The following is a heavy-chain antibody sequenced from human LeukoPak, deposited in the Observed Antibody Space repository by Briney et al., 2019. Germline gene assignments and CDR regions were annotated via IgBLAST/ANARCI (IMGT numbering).Heavy chain of an antibody. V-gene: IGHV3-23*01. CDR1: GFTFSSYA. CDR3: AKGMSQWLGPGDPVDY. D-gene: IGHD6-19*01. J-gene: IGHJ4*02. Sequence: PGGSLRLSCAPSGFTFSSYAMSWVRQAPGKGLEWVSAIIGSGGSTYYADSVKGRFTLSRDNSKNTLCLQMNSLRAEDTGVYYWAKGMSQWLGPGDPVDYWGQGTLVTVSS. CDR2: IIGSGGST.